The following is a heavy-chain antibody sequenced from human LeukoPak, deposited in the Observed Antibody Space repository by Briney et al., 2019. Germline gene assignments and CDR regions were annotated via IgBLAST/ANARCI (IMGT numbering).Heavy chain of an antibody. CDR2: ISWNSGSI. J-gene: IGHJ6*02. Sequence: GRSLRLSCAASGFTFDDYAMHWVRQAPGKGLEWVSGISWNSGSIGYADSVKGRFTISRDNAKNSLYLQMNSLRAEDTALYYCARALFAGAFYGMDVWGQGTTVTVSS. V-gene: IGHV3-9*01. CDR1: GFTFDDYA. CDR3: ARALFAGAFYGMDV. D-gene: IGHD3-10*01.